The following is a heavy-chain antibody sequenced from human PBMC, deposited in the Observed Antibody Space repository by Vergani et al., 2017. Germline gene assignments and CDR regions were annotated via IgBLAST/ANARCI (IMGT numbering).Heavy chain of an antibody. V-gene: IGHV4-34*01. CDR1: GGSFTSYH. D-gene: IGHD4-11*01. J-gene: IGHJ6*03. Sequence: QVQLQQWGGGLLKPSETLSLTCVVTGGSFTSYHWTWIRQSPGEGLEWVGDINHTGRPDYNPSLKSRLTMSVAKSRIQFSLTLNSVTATDTAIYFCARGNTETNGHLYYYYYMDVWGQGTAVAVS. CDR3: ARGNTETNGHLYYYYYMDV. CDR2: INHTGRP.